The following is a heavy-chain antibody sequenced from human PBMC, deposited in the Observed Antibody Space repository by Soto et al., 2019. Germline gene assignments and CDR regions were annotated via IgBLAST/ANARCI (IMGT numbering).Heavy chain of an antibody. Sequence: GALRLSCAASGVTVSSYAMTWFRQATGKGLEWVSVISGSGDSTYYADSVKGRFTISRDNSQNTLSLQMDSLSADDTAVYFCAKKGSPSGDHTNWYFDLWGRGTLVTVSS. J-gene: IGHJ2*01. CDR3: AKKGSPSGDHTNWYFDL. CDR1: GVTVSSYA. D-gene: IGHD7-27*01. CDR2: ISGSGDST. V-gene: IGHV3-23*01.